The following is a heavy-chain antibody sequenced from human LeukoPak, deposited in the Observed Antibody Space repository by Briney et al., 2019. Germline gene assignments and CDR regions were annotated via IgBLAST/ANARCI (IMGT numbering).Heavy chain of an antibody. CDR3: ATPGEAYYDFWSGYYTDY. CDR1: GFTFSTYA. CDR2: ISYDGGNK. J-gene: IGHJ4*02. D-gene: IGHD3-3*01. V-gene: IGHV3-30-3*01. Sequence: GGSLRLSCAASGFTFSTYAMHWVRQAPGKGLEWVALISYDGGNKYYADSVKGRFTISRDNSKNTLYLQMNSLRADDTAVYYCATPGEAYYDFWSGYYTDYWGQGTLVTVSS.